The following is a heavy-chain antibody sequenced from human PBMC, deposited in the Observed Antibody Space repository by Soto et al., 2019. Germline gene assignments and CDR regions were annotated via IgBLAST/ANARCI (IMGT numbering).Heavy chain of an antibody. J-gene: IGHJ3*02. V-gene: IGHV4-30-4*01. Sequence: SETLSLTCTVSGGSISSGDYYWSWIRQPPGKGLEWIGYIYYSGSTYYNPSLKSRVTISVDTSKNQFSLKLSSVTAADTAVYYCARVGQSWGAFDIWGQGTMVTVSS. CDR2: IYYSGST. D-gene: IGHD6-13*01. CDR3: ARVGQSWGAFDI. CDR1: GGSISSGDYY.